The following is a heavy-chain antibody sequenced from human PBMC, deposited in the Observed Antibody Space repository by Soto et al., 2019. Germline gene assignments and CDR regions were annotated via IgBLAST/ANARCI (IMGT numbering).Heavy chain of an antibody. CDR3: ERRGAVAGTWVGWFDP. D-gene: IGHD6-19*01. Sequence: EVQLVQSGAEVKKPGESLKISCKGSGYSFTSYWIGWVRQMPGKGLEWMGIIYPGDSDTRYSPSFQGQVTISADKSISTAYLQWRSLKASDTAMYYCERRGAVAGTWVGWFDPWGQGTLVTVSS. J-gene: IGHJ5*02. CDR2: IYPGDSDT. V-gene: IGHV5-51*01. CDR1: GYSFTSYW.